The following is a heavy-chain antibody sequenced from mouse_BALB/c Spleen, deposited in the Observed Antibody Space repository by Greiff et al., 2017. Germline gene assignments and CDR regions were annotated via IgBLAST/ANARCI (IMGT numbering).Heavy chain of an antibody. V-gene: IGHV5-6-3*01. CDR2: INSNGGST. Sequence: EVKVEESGGGLVQPGGSLKLSCAASGFTFSSYGMSWVRQTPDKRLELVATINSNGGSTYYPDSVKGRFTISRDNAKNTLYLQMSSLKSEDTAMYYCARGREYYFDYWGQGTTLTVSS. CDR3: ARGREYYFDY. J-gene: IGHJ2*01. CDR1: GFTFSSYG.